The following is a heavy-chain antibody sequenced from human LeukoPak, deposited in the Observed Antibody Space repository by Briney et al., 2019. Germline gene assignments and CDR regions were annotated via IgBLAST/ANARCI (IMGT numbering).Heavy chain of an antibody. V-gene: IGHV1-46*01. CDR2: INPSGGST. D-gene: IGHD6-19*01. J-gene: IGHJ4*02. CDR1: GYTFTSYY. CDR3: ARVGGIAVAGPNFDY. Sequence: SVKVSCKASGYTFTSYYMHWVRQAPGQGLEWMGIINPSGGSTSYAQKFQGRVTMTRDMSTSTVYMELSSLRSEDTAVYYCARVGGIAVAGPNFDYWGQGTLVTVSS.